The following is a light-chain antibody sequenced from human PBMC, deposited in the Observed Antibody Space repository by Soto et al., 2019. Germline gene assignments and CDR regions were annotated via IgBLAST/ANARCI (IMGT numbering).Light chain of an antibody. J-gene: IGKJ1*01. CDR1: QSVSSSY. CDR2: NAS. CDR3: QQYGSSPRT. Sequence: EIVLTQSPCTLSLSPGERATLSCRASQSVSSSYLAWYQQKPGQAPRLLIYNASNRATGIPDRFSGSGSGTDFTLTISRLEPEDFAVYYCQQYGSSPRTFGQGTKVDIK. V-gene: IGKV3-20*01.